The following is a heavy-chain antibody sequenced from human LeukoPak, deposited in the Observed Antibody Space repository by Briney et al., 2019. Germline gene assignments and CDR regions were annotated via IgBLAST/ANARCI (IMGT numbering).Heavy chain of an antibody. CDR3: ARGLRDRSGWFDY. J-gene: IGHJ4*02. D-gene: IGHD6-19*01. CDR2: IWYDGSNK. CDR1: GFTFSSYG. V-gene: IGHV3-33*01. Sequence: GGSLRLSCAASGFTFSSYGMHWVRQAPGKGLEWVAVIWYDGSNKYYADSVKGRFTISRDNSKNTLYLQMNSLRAGDTAVYYCARGLRDRSGWFDYWGQGTLVTVSS.